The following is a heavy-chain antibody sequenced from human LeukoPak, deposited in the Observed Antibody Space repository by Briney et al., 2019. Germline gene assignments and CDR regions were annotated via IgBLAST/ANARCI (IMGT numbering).Heavy chain of an antibody. CDR1: GGSFSGYY. J-gene: IGHJ4*02. CDR2: INHSGST. CDR3: ARMAAMVTLDY. V-gene: IGHV4-34*01. D-gene: IGHD5-18*01. Sequence: SETLSLTCAVYGGSFSGYYWSWIRQPPGKGLEWIGEINHSGSTNYNPSLKSRVTISVDTSKNQCSLKVRSVTAADTAVYYCARMAAMVTLDYWGQGTLVTASS.